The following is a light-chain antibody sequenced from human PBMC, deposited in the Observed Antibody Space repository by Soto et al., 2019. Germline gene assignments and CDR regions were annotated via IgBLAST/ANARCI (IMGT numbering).Light chain of an antibody. CDR1: QSISSW. Sequence: DIQMTQSTSTVSASVGDRVTITCRASQSISSWLAWYQQKPGKAPKLLIYKASSLESGVPSRFSGSGSGTEFTLTISSLQPDDFATYYCQQYNSYSRTFGQVTNVDI. CDR3: QQYNSYSRT. V-gene: IGKV1-5*03. CDR2: KAS. J-gene: IGKJ1*01.